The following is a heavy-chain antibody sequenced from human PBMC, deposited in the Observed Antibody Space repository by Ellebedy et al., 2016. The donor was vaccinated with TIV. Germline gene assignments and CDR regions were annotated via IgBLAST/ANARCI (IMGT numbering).Heavy chain of an antibody. D-gene: IGHD1-14*01. CDR1: GGSFNTYA. V-gene: IGHV1-69*10. CDR3: ATLAGSRTGFDY. CDR2: MIPILGIA. Sequence: AASVKVSCKASGGSFNTYAVSWVRQAPGQGLEWMGGMIPILGIANYAQKLQGRVTITAARSTSTAYVELTSLRSEDTAAYYCATLAGSRTGFDYWGQGTLVTVSS. J-gene: IGHJ4*02.